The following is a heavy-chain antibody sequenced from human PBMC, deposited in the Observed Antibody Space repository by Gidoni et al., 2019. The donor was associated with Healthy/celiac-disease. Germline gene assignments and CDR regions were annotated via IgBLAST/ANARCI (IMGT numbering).Heavy chain of an antibody. J-gene: IGHJ4*02. CDR1: GGSISSGVYY. CDR3: ARAHPGAGDFDY. V-gene: IGHV4-31*03. D-gene: IGHD6-19*01. Sequence: QVQLQESGPGLVKPSQTLSLTCTFSGGSISSGVYYWSWIRQHPGKGLEWIGYIYYSVSTYYNPSLKSRVTISVDTSKNQFSLKLSSVTAADTAVYYCARAHPGAGDFDYWGQGTLVTVSS. CDR2: IYYSVST.